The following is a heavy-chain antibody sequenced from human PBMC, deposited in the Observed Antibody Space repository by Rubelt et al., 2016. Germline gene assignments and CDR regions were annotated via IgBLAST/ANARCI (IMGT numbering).Heavy chain of an antibody. J-gene: IGHJ4*02. D-gene: IGHD2-2*01. CDR1: GYNFTDYY. V-gene: IGHV1-2*02. CDR2: TNPTRGDT. Sequence: QVQLLQSGAEVKKPGASVRVSCKASGYNFTDYYIHWVRQAPGQGLELMGGTNPTRGDTHYDQNFQDRSTVTRDTSISTVAMGIDRLRSDDTAMYYCARDSPAPGGDFDYWGQGTLITVSS. CDR3: ARDSPAPGGDFDY.